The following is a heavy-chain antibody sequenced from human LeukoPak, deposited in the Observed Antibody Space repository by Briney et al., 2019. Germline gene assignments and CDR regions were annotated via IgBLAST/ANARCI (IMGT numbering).Heavy chain of an antibody. D-gene: IGHD3-10*01. J-gene: IGHJ4*02. CDR2: IIPIFGTA. CDR3: AKDLVTMVRGVIGYFDY. CDR1: GGTFSSYA. Sequence: ASVKVSCKASGGTFSSYAISWVRQAPGQGLEWMGGIIPIFGTANYAQKFQGRVTITADESTSTAYMELSSLRSEDTAVYYCAKDLVTMVRGVIGYFDYWGQGTLVTVSS. V-gene: IGHV1-69*13.